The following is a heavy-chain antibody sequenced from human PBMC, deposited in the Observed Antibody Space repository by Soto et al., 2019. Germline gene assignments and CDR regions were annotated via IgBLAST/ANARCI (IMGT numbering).Heavy chain of an antibody. CDR1: GGSISSGDYY. J-gene: IGHJ3*02. V-gene: IGHV4-30-4*01. CDR2: NYYSVST. D-gene: IGHD3-22*01. CDR3: ARHIVVVIPGVYASDI. Sequence: PSETLSLTCTVSGGSISSGDYYWSWIRQAPGKGLEWSGYNYYSVSTYYNPSLKSRVTISVDTSKNQSSLKLSSVTAADTAVYYCARHIVVVIPGVYASDIWGQGTMVTVSS.